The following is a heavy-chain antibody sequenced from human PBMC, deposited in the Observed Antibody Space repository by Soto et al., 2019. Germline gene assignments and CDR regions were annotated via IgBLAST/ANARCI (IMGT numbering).Heavy chain of an antibody. Sequence: EVQLVESGGGLIQPGGSLRLSCAASGFTFSSNDMNWVRQAPGKGLEWVSLNYSSGSTSYADSVKGRFTISRDNSKNTLYLQMSSLRAEDTAVYYCATRPLLPGAPWGQGTMVTVSS. CDR1: GFTFSSND. V-gene: IGHV3-53*01. D-gene: IGHD3-22*01. CDR3: ATRPLLPGAP. CDR2: NYSSGST. J-gene: IGHJ3*01.